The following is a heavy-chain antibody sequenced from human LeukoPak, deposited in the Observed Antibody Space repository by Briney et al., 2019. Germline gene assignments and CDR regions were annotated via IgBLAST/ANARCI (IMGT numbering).Heavy chain of an antibody. CDR1: GGSISSSIYY. CDR3: ARLSSFPIVPAALDY. J-gene: IGHJ4*02. D-gene: IGHD2-2*01. V-gene: IGHV4-39*01. Sequence: SETLSLTCTVSGGSISSSIYYWGWIRQPPGKGLEWIGSIYYSGSTYYNPSLKSRVTISVDTSKNQFSLKLSSVTAADTAVYYCARLSSFPIVPAALDYWGQGTLVTVSS. CDR2: IYYSGST.